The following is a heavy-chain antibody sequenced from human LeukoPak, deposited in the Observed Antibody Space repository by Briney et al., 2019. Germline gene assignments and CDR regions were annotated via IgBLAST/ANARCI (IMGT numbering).Heavy chain of an antibody. CDR1: GFTFSNYE. J-gene: IGHJ4*02. CDR3: ARGSHSSGWYYFDY. D-gene: IGHD6-19*01. CDR2: ISISGSTI. Sequence: PGGSLRLSCAASGFTFSNYEMNWVRQAPGKGLEWVSYISISGSTIYYADSVKGRFTISRDNAKNSLYLQMNSLRAEDTAVYYCARGSHSSGWYYFDYWGQGTLVTVSS. V-gene: IGHV3-48*03.